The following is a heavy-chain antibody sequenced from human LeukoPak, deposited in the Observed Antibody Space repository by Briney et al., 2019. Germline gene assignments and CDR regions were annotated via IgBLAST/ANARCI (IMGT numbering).Heavy chain of an antibody. CDR3: VGNSITTPGTIDY. D-gene: IGHD6-13*01. Sequence: SETLSLTCTVSGASISSHYWSWIRQPPGKGLECVGFIYHSGSATYNPSLKSRVTISLETSKNQFSLSLSSVTAADTAVYYCVGNSITTPGTIDYRGQGTLVTVSS. V-gene: IGHV4-59*11. CDR2: IYHSGSA. CDR1: GASISSHY. J-gene: IGHJ4*02.